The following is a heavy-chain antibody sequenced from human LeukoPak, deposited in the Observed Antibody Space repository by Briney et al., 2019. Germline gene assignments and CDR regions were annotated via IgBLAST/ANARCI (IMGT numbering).Heavy chain of an antibody. CDR1: GFRFDSFY. D-gene: IGHD3-22*01. Sequence: KPGGSLRLSCAASGFRFDSFYMGWIRQVPGKGLDYIAFISASGAVPYYAESVKGRFTISRDNAKNSVSLQMNSLSADDTAVYYCASSLIVASEDYWGQGTLVTVSS. V-gene: IGHV3-11*04. J-gene: IGHJ4*02. CDR2: ISASGAVP. CDR3: ASSLIVASEDY.